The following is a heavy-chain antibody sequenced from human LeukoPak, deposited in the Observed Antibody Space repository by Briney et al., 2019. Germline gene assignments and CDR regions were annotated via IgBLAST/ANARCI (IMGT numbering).Heavy chain of an antibody. CDR2: IGGSGGGT. D-gene: IGHD6-19*01. CDR3: ARNDFGSGWLGDY. Sequence: GGSLRLSCAASGFTFSSYSMSWVRQAPGKGLEWVSTIGGSGGGTYYAESVKGRFIISRDTSKNTLFLQMNSLRAEDTALYYCARNDFGSGWLGDYWGQGTLVTVFS. V-gene: IGHV3-23*01. J-gene: IGHJ4*02. CDR1: GFTFSSYS.